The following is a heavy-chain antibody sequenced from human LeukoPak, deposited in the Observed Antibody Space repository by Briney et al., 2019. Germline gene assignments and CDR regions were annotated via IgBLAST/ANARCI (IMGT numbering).Heavy chain of an antibody. CDR3: ASGWELLD. J-gene: IGHJ4*02. Sequence: SETLSLTCTVSGASISNSAYYWLWIRQPPGEGLECIGTVHYSGSTFYNPSLKSRVNISVDTSKNQFSLQLSSVTAADTAVYYCASGWELLDWGQGTLVTVSS. D-gene: IGHD2-15*01. V-gene: IGHV4-39*01. CDR1: GASISNSAYY. CDR2: VHYSGST.